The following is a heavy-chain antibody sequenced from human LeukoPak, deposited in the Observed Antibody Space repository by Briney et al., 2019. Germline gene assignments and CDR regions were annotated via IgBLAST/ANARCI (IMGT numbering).Heavy chain of an antibody. V-gene: IGHV3-23*01. CDR3: AKDSSSGWPRD. CDR1: GFTFISYA. D-gene: IGHD6-19*01. CDR2: VSSSGGST. Sequence: GASLRLSFSASGFTFISYAMSWVRRAPGKGLGWVSAVSSSGGSTYYSDSVKGRFTISRDNSKNTLYLQMNSLRAEDTAVYYCAKDSSSGWPRDWGQGTLVTVSS. J-gene: IGHJ4*02.